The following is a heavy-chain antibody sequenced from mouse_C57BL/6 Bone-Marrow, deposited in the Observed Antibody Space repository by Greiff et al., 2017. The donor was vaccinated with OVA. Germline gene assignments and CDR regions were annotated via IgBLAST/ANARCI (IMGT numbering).Heavy chain of an antibody. V-gene: IGHV7-3*02. CDR1: GFTFTDYY. CDR2: IRNKANGYTT. J-gene: IGHJ4*01. Sequence: EVKLVESGGGLVQPGGSLRLSCATSGFTFTDYYMSWVRQPPGKALEWLGFIRNKANGYTTEYRASVKGRFTISRDNSQSILYLQMNTLRAEDSATYYGARDKARVEAMDYWGQGTSVTVSA. D-gene: IGHD3-1*01. CDR3: ARDKARVEAMDY.